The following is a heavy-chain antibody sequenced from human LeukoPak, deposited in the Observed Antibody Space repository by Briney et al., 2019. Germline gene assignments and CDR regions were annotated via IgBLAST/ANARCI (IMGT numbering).Heavy chain of an antibody. CDR3: ARRGRGYFYYYMDV. CDR2: MNPNSGNT. V-gene: IGHV1-8*03. J-gene: IGHJ6*03. CDR1: GYTFTSYD. Sequence: ASVKVSCKAAGYTFTSYDINWVRQATGQGLEWMGWMNPNSGNTGYAQKFQGRVTITRNTSISTAYMELSSLRSEDTAVYYCARRGRGYFYYYMDVWGKGTTVTVSS. D-gene: IGHD3-10*01.